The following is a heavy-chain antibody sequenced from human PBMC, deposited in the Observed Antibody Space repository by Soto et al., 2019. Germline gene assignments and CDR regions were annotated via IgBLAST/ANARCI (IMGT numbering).Heavy chain of an antibody. V-gene: IGHV3-21*01. CDR1: GFIFSGYS. Sequence: EVQLVESGGGLVKPGGSLRLSCAASGFIFSGYSMNWVRQAPGKGLEWVSSMSFSTGNIYYADSVKGRFTISRDNTTNSLYLQMDSLRAEDTAIYYCARSKASAAPVVYWGQGTLVTVSS. CDR2: MSFSTGNI. J-gene: IGHJ4*02. CDR3: ARSKASAAPVVY. D-gene: IGHD2-21*01.